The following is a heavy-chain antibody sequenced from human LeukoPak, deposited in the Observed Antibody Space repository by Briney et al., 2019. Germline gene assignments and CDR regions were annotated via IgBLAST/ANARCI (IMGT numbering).Heavy chain of an antibody. V-gene: IGHV3-23*01. Sequence: GGSPRLSCAASGFTFSSYAMSWVRQAPGKGLEWVSAISGSGGSTYYADSVKGRFTISRENSKNTLYLKMNSLRAEDTAVYYCAKSLTTVTTGGWYFDLWGRGTLVTVSS. D-gene: IGHD4-17*01. CDR2: ISGSGGST. CDR3: AKSLTTVTTGGWYFDL. CDR1: GFTFSSYA. J-gene: IGHJ2*01.